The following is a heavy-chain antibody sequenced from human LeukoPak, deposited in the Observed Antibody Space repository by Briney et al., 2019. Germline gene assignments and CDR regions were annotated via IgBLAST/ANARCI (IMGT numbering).Heavy chain of an antibody. CDR3: ARDERRYGSGTPDY. CDR1: GFTFSSYS. Sequence: SGGSLRLSCAASGFTFSSYSMNWARQAPGKGLEWVSYISSSSSTIYYADSVKGRFTISRDNAKNSLYLQMNSLRAEDTAVYYCARDERRYGSGTPDYWGQGTLVTVSS. D-gene: IGHD3-10*01. CDR2: ISSSSSTI. J-gene: IGHJ4*02. V-gene: IGHV3-48*01.